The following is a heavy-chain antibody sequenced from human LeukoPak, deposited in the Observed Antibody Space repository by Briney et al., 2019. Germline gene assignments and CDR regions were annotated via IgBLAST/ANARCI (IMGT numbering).Heavy chain of an antibody. CDR1: GFTFSSYW. Sequence: PGGSLRLSCAASGFTFSSYWMSWVRQAPGKGLEWVANIKKDGSEKYYVDSVKGRFTISRDNAKNSLYLQMDSLRVEDTAVYYCARDPYSGNYGAYYYYYMDVWGKGTTVTISS. CDR3: ARDPYSGNYGAYYYYYMDV. J-gene: IGHJ6*03. CDR2: IKKDGSEK. V-gene: IGHV3-7*01. D-gene: IGHD1-26*01.